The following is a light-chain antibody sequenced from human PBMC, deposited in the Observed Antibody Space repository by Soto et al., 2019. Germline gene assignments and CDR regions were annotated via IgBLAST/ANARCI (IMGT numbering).Light chain of an antibody. CDR3: SSYTSTNSWV. CDR1: SSDVGGYNY. CDR2: DVS. Sequence: QSALTQSASVSGSPGQSITISCTGTSSDVGGYNYVSWYQQHPGKAPKLIIYDVSNRPSGVSTRFSGSKSGNTASLTISGLQAEDEADDSCSSYTSTNSWVFVGGTQLTVL. V-gene: IGLV2-14*01. J-gene: IGLJ3*02.